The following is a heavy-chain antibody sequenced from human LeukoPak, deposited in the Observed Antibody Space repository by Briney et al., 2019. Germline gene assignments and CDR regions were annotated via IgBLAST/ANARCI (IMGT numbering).Heavy chain of an antibody. D-gene: IGHD2-2*01. V-gene: IGHV3-21*01. Sequence: GGSLRLSCAASGFTFSSYSMNWVRQAPGKGLEWVSSISSSSSYIYYADSVKGRFTISRDNAKNSLYLQMNSLRAEDTAVYYCARDYRGYCSSTSCYRWFDPWGQGTLVTVSS. CDR2: ISSSSSYI. CDR3: ARDYRGYCSSTSCYRWFDP. CDR1: GFTFSSYS. J-gene: IGHJ5*02.